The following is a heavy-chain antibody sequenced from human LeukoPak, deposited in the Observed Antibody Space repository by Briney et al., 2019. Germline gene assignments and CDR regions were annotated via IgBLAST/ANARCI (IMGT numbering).Heavy chain of an antibody. Sequence: PGGSLRLSCAASGFTFSSYGMHWVRQAPGKGLEWVAFIRYDGSNKYYADSMKGRFTISRDNSKNTLSLQMNSQGGEDTATYPWDSNHCTGGVCHTRYWRQGHVDPVSS. J-gene: IGHJ4*02. D-gene: IGHD2-8*02. V-gene: IGHV3-30*02. CDR2: IRYDGSNK. CDR1: GFTFSSYG. CDR3: DSNHCTGGVCHTRY.